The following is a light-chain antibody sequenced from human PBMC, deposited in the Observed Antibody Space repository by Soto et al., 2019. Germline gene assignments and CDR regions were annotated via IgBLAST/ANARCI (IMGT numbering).Light chain of an antibody. V-gene: IGKV2-28*01. CDR1: QSLLHSNGYNY. J-gene: IGKJ1*01. CDR2: LAS. Sequence: IVLTQSPLSPPVTPGEPASISCRSSQSLLHSNGYNYLDWYLQKPGQSPQLLISLASNRASGVPDRFSGSGSGTDFTLKISRVEAEDVGIYYCMQALQTPPTFGQGTKVEIK. CDR3: MQALQTPPT.